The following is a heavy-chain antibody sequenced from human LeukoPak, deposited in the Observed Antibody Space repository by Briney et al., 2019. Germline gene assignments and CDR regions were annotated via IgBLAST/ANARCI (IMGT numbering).Heavy chain of an antibody. CDR1: GGSFSGYY. V-gene: IGHV4-34*01. CDR3: ARLMYCSGGSCYSFDY. J-gene: IGHJ4*02. CDR2: INHSGST. D-gene: IGHD2-15*01. Sequence: SETLSLTCAVYGGSFSGYYWSWIRQPPGKGLEWIGEINHSGSTNYNPSLKSRVTISVDTSKNQFSLKLSSVTAADTAVYYCARLMYCSGGSCYSFDYWGQGTLVTVSS.